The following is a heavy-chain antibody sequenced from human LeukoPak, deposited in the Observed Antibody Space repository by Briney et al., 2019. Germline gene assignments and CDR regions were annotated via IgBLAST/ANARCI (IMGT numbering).Heavy chain of an antibody. CDR3: ARDLLWRNTYTYAFDS. J-gene: IGHJ5*01. V-gene: IGHV4-59*01. Sequence: PSETLSLTCTVSGDSITSNYWSWIRQSPGKGLEWIGYISYSGSSYYNPSLKSRVTISLDTSKNQFSLRLSSVTAADTAVYYCARDLLWRNTYTYAFDSWGQGPLVTVSS. CDR2: ISYSGSS. D-gene: IGHD3-10*01. CDR1: GDSITSNY.